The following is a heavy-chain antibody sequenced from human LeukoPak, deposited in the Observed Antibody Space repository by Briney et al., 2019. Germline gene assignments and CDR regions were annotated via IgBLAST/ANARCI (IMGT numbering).Heavy chain of an antibody. V-gene: IGHV3-11*01. J-gene: IGHJ6*03. D-gene: IGHD2-15*01. CDR1: GFTFSDYY. CDR3: ARAPGCSGGSCYFYHYYYYMDV. CDR2: ISGSAITM. Sequence: GGSLRLSCAASGFTFSDYYMTWVRQAPGKGLEWVSYISGSAITMYYADSVKGRFTISRDNAKNSLYLQMNGLRADDTAVYYCARAPGCSGGSCYFYHYYYYMDVWGKGTTVTVSS.